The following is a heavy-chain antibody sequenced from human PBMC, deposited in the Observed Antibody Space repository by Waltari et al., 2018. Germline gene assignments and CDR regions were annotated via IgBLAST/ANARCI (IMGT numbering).Heavy chain of an antibody. V-gene: IGHV3-33*01. J-gene: IGHJ3*02. CDR3: AREMDTAMVTSCAFDI. CDR1: GFTFSSYG. Sequence: QVQLVESGGGVVQPGRSLRLSCAASGFTFSSYGMHWVRQAPGKGLEWVAVIWYDGRNKYDAASVKGGFTIARDNSKTTLYLQRNSLRAEDTAVYYCAREMDTAMVTSCAFDIWGQGTMVTVSS. CDR2: IWYDGRNK. D-gene: IGHD5-18*01.